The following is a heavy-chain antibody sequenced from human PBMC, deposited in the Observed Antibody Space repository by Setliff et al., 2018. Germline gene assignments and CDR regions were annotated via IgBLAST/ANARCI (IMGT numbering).Heavy chain of an antibody. V-gene: IGHV5-51*01. J-gene: IGHJ3*02. D-gene: IGHD6-13*01. CDR1: GRSFTSFW. CDR3: ARPRYSSTWYEVGAFDI. CDR2: IYPGDSDT. Sequence: PGESLKISCKGSGRSFTSFWIGWVRQMPGKGLEWMGLIYPGDSDTRYSPSFQGQVTISADKSISTAYLQWSSLKASDTAMYYCARPRYSSTWYEVGAFDIWGQGTMVTVSS.